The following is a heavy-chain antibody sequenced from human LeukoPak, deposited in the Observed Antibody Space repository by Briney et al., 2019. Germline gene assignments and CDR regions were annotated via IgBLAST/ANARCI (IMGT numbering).Heavy chain of an antibody. V-gene: IGHV1-18*01. Sequence: GASVKVYCKASGYTFTRYSIRWEGQAPGQGLEWMGWISACNGNTNYAQKLQGRVTMTTDTSTSTADMELRSLRSDDTAVYYCARDTAKDGFYHCGQWSLVTVSS. D-gene: IGHD5-24*01. CDR3: ARDTAKDGFYH. J-gene: IGHJ1*01. CDR1: GYTFTRYS. CDR2: ISACNGNT.